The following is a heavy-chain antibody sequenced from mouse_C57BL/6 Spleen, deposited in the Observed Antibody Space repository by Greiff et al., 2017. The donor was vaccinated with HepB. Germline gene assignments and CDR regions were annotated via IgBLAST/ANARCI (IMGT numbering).Heavy chain of an antibody. Sequence: VQLKESGAELVKPGASVKMSCKASGYTFTTYPIEWMKQNHGKSLEWIGNFHPYNDDTKYNEKFKGKATLTVEKSSSTVYLELSRLTSDDSAVYYCARGDSNYEGSAMDYWGQGTSVTVSS. V-gene: IGHV1-47*01. CDR3: ARGDSNYEGSAMDY. D-gene: IGHD2-5*01. CDR2: FHPYNDDT. J-gene: IGHJ4*01. CDR1: GYTFTTYP.